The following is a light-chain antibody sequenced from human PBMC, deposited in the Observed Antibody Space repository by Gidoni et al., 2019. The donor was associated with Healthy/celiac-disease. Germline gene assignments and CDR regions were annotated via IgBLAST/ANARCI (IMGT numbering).Light chain of an antibody. V-gene: IGKV3-20*01. CDR1: QSVSSSY. Sequence: EFVLTQSPGTLSLSPGERATLSCRASQSVSSSYLAWYQQKPGQAPRLLIYGASSRATGIPDRFSGSGSGTDFTLTISRLEPEDFAVYYCQQYGSSPLFTFGPETKVDIK. CDR2: GAS. J-gene: IGKJ3*01. CDR3: QQYGSSPLFT.